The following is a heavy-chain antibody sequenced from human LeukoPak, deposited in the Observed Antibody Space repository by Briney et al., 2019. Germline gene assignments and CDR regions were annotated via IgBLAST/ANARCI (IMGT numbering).Heavy chain of an antibody. J-gene: IGHJ4*02. CDR1: GYSFTSYW. D-gene: IGHD2-15*01. Sequence: GESLKISCQGSGYSFTSYWIGWVRQMPGKGLEWMGIIYPGDSDPRYSPSFQGQVTISADKSISTAYLQWSSLKASDTAMYYCARLTGYCSGGSCYLLYWGQGTLVTVSS. CDR2: IYPGDSDP. V-gene: IGHV5-51*01. CDR3: ARLTGYCSGGSCYLLY.